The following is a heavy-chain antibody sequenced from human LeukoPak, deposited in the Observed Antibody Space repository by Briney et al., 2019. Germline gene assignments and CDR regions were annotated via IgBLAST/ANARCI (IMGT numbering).Heavy chain of an antibody. Sequence: SVKVSCKASGGTFSSYAISWVRQAPGQGLEWMGRIIPIFGTANYAQKFQGRVTITTDESTSTAYMELSSLKSEDTAVYYCASYYYDSSGYYRSFDYWGQGTLVTVSS. V-gene: IGHV1-69*05. CDR3: ASYYYDSSGYYRSFDY. D-gene: IGHD3-22*01. CDR1: GGTFSSYA. CDR2: IIPIFGTA. J-gene: IGHJ4*02.